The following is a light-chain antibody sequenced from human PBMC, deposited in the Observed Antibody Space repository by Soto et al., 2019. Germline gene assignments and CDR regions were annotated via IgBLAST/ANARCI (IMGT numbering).Light chain of an antibody. V-gene: IGLV3-1*01. CDR1: KLGDRF. CDR3: QAWDSSTGVV. CDR2: QDR. J-gene: IGLJ2*01. Sequence: SYELTQPPSVSVSPGQTASITCFGDKLGDRFACWYQQKPGQSPVLVIYQDRRRPSGIPERFSGSNSGNTATLTISGAQAMDEADYYCQAWDSSTGVVFGGGTKVTVL.